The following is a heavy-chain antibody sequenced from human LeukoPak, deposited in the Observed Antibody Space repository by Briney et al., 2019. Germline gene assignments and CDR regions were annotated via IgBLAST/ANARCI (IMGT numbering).Heavy chain of an antibody. CDR3: ARGRPHGNDY. CDR1: GFTFSNYM. J-gene: IGHJ4*02. D-gene: IGHD4-23*01. V-gene: IGHV3-74*01. Sequence: GGSLRLSCAASGFTFSNYMMHWVRQAPGKGLVWVSRIASDGSSTTYADSVKGRFSISRDNAKNTLCLQMNSLRVEDTAVYYCARGRPHGNDYWGQGTLVTVSS. CDR2: IASDGSST.